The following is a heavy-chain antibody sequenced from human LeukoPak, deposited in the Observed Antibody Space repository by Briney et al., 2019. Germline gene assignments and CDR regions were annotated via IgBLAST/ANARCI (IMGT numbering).Heavy chain of an antibody. CDR1: GFTFSNYA. CDR3: AKGYGRSTYSALDY. Sequence: GGSLRLSCAASGFTFSNYAMSWVRQAPGKGMEWVSAISGSGDSTYYADSVKDRFTNSRDNSKNTLYLQMNSLRAADTAVYYCAKGYGRSTYSALDYWGQGTLVTVSS. V-gene: IGHV3-23*01. CDR2: ISGSGDST. J-gene: IGHJ4*02. D-gene: IGHD2-2*01.